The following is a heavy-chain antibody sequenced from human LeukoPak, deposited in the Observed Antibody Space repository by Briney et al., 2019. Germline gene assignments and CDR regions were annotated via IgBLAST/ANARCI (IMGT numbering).Heavy chain of an antibody. V-gene: IGHV3-74*01. CDR1: GFTFSSHW. CDR2: IKGDGSST. D-gene: IGHD5-18*01. CDR3: ATGHSYGYNY. Sequence: PGGSLRLSCAASGFTFSSHWMHWVRQAPGKGLVWVSLIKGDGSSTTYMDSVKGRFIISRDNAKNTLYLQMNSLRTEDTAVYYCATGHSYGYNYWGQGTLVTVSP. J-gene: IGHJ4*02.